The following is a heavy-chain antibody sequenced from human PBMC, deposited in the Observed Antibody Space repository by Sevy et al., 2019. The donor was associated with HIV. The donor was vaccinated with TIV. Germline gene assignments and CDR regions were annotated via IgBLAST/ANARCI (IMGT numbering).Heavy chain of an antibody. V-gene: IGHV3-53*01. CDR3: GRVQSHTGWFDY. CDR2: IYSGKST. Sequence: GGSLRLSCEASGFSVSSNYMAWVRQAPGKGLEWVSVIYSGKSTDYRDPLNGRFTISRDSSKNTLYLQMDSLRAEDTAVYHCGRVQSHTGWFDYWGQGSLVTVSS. CDR1: GFSVSSNY. D-gene: IGHD6-19*01. J-gene: IGHJ4*02.